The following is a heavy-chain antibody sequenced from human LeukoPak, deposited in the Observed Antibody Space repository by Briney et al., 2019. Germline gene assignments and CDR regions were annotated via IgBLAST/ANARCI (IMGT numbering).Heavy chain of an antibody. D-gene: IGHD6-13*01. V-gene: IGHV1-46*01. CDR2: INPSSGST. J-gene: IGHJ4*02. CDR3: ARGSYSSSWSYFDY. CDR1: GYTFSSYY. Sequence: ASVKVSCKASGYTFSSYYMHWVRQAPGQGLEWMGVINPSSGSTSYAQNFQGRVTMTRDMSTSTVYMEVSSLRSEDTAVYYCARGSYSSSWSYFDYWGQGTLVTVSS.